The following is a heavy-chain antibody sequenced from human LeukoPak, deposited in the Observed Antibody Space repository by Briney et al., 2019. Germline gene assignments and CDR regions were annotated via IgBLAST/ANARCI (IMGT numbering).Heavy chain of an antibody. CDR1: GGSISSGGYY. V-gene: IGHV4-30-2*01. J-gene: IGHJ6*02. CDR3: ARYYYYYGMDV. CDR2: IYHSGST. Sequence: SQTLSLTCTVSGGSISSGGYYWSWIRQPPGKGLEWIGYIYHSGSTYYNPSLKSRVTISVDRSKNQFSLKLSSVTAADTAVYYCARYYYYYGMDVWGQGTTVTVSS.